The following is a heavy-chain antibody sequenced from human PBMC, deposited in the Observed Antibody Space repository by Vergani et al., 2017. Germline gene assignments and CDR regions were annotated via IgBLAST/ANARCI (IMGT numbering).Heavy chain of an antibody. CDR2: IYSTGST. Sequence: QVQLQESGPGLVKPSQTLSLTCSVSGDSISGVYYWNWIRQHPGKGLEWIGYIYSTGSTHHNPSLRRRINMSVDTSKNQFSLKLNSVTAADTAMYYCARMGGYDEGDAFRIGYFDSWGPGILVTVSS. CDR3: ARMGGYDEGDAFRIGYFDS. CDR1: GDSISGVYY. J-gene: IGHJ4*02. V-gene: IGHV4-31*03. D-gene: IGHD3-22*01.